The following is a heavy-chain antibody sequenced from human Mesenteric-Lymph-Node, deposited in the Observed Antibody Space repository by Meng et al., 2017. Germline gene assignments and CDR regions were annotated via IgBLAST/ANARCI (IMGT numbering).Heavy chain of an antibody. Sequence: GESLKISCAASGFTFSSYSMNWVRQAPGKGLEWVSSISSSSSYIYYADSVKGRFTISRDNAKNSLYLQMNSLRAEDTAVYYCARHVGRTREYDSSGYYFGYWGQGTLVTVSS. D-gene: IGHD3-22*01. CDR2: ISSSSSYI. J-gene: IGHJ4*02. CDR1: GFTFSSYS. V-gene: IGHV3-21*01. CDR3: ARHVGRTREYDSSGYYFGY.